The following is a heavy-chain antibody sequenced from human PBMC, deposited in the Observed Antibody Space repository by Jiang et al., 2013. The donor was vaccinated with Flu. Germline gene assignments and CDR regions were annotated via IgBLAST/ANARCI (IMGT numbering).Heavy chain of an antibody. D-gene: IGHD3-22*01. J-gene: IGHJ3*02. Sequence: GAEVKKPGASVKVSCKASGYTFTSYAMHWVLQAPGQRLEWMGWINAGNGNTKYSQKFQGRVTITRDTSASTAYMELSSLRSEDTAVYYCARGKEIVVVIEGAFDIWGQGTMVTVSS. CDR3: ARGKEIVVVIEGAFDI. CDR1: GYTFTSYA. CDR2: INAGNGNT. V-gene: IGHV1-3*01.